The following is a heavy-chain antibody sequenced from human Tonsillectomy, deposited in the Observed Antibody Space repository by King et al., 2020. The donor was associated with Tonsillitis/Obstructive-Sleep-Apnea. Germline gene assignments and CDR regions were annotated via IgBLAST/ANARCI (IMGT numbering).Heavy chain of an antibody. D-gene: IGHD3-9*01. CDR1: GGSISSYY. CDR2: IYYSGST. Sequence: VQLQESGPGLVKPSETLSLTCTVSGGSISSYYWSWIRQPPGKGLEWIGYIYYSGSTNYNPSLKSRVTISVDTSKNQFSLKLSSVTAADTAVYYCARSRYFDWLFGEGPVPSPRLFFDIWGQGTMVTVSS. V-gene: IGHV4-59*01. J-gene: IGHJ3*02. CDR3: ARSRYFDWLFGEGPVPSPRLFFDI.